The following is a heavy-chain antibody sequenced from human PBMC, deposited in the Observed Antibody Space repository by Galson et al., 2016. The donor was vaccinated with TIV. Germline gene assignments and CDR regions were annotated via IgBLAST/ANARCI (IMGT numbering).Heavy chain of an antibody. CDR1: GFTFSKNW. Sequence: SLRLSCAVSGFTFSKNWMSWVRQAPGKGLEWVANINEAGSEKFYVDSVKGRFTISRDNAKNTVYLQMDSLKAEDTAVYYCARATSAQIQFGYYFDYWGQGSLVTVSA. CDR3: ARATSAQIQFGYYFDY. J-gene: IGHJ4*02. V-gene: IGHV3-7*03. D-gene: IGHD2-15*01. CDR2: INEAGSEK.